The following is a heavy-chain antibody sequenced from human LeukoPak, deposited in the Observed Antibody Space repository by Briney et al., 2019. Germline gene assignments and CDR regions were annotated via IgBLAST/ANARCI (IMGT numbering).Heavy chain of an antibody. Sequence: SETLSLTCNVSGASMSSNYWSWIRQPPGKGQEWIGYIYHSGNTNYSPSLESRVTMSVDESKNQFSLRVHFVSAADAAVYYCASTRRAAVAGRFDSWGQGTLVTVSS. CDR2: IYHSGNT. CDR1: GASMSSNY. D-gene: IGHD6-19*01. J-gene: IGHJ4*02. CDR3: ASTRRAAVAGRFDS. V-gene: IGHV4-4*09.